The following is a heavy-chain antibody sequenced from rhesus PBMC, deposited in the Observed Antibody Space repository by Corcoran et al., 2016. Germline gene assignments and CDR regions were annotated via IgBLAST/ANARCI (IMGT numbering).Heavy chain of an antibody. D-gene: IGHD3-16*01. CDR3: ARSYYSGSYYPRGPRDDY. J-gene: IGHJ4*01. CDR1: GGSISSGYYY. V-gene: IGHV4S17*01. CDR2: IYGSSTST. Sequence: QVQLQESGPGLVKPSETLSLTCAVSGGSISSGYYYWSWIRQPPGKGLEWIGYIYGSSTSTNHTPSLKSPVTMSKDTSKNQFSLKLSSVTAADTAVYYCARSYYSGSYYPRGPRDDYWGQGVLVTVSS.